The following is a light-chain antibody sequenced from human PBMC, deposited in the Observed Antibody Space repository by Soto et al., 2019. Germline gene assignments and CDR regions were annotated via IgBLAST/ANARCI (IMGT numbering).Light chain of an antibody. V-gene: IGLV2-14*01. CDR2: EVS. CDR1: SSDVGAYNY. J-gene: IGLJ1*01. CDR3: SSYTTYSTYV. Sequence: QSALTQPASVSGSPGQSITISCTGTSSDVGAYNYVSWYQQQPGKAPKLMIYEVSNRPSGVSNRFSGSKSGNTASLTISGLQAEDEADYYCSSYTTYSTYVFGTGTKLT.